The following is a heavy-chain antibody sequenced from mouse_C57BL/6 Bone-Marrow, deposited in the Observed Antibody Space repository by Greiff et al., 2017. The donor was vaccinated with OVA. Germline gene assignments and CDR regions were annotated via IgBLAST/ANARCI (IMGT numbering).Heavy chain of an antibody. CDR3: TREGIYYGSSYPYWYFDV. J-gene: IGHJ1*03. V-gene: IGHV1-5*01. CDR2: IYPGNSDT. D-gene: IGHD1-1*01. CDR1: GYTFTSYW. Sequence: VQLQQSGTVLARPGASVKMSCKTSGYTFTSYWMHWVKQRPGQGLEWIGAIYPGNSDTSYNQKFKGKAKLTAVTSASTAYMELSSLTNEDSAGYYCTREGIYYGSSYPYWYFDVWGTGTTVTVSS.